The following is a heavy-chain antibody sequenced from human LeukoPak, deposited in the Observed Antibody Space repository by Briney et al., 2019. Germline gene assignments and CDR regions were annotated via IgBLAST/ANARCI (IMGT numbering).Heavy chain of an antibody. CDR1: GYTFTSYA. CDR2: INTNTGNP. J-gene: IGHJ3*02. D-gene: IGHD5-18*01. V-gene: IGHV7-4-1*02. Sequence: ASVKVSCKASGYTFTSYAMNWVRQAPGQGLEWMGWINTNTGNPTYAQGFTGRFVFSLDTSVSTAYLQISSLKAEDTAVYYCASEYPPDTAMADDAFDIWGQGTMVTVSS. CDR3: ASEYPPDTAMADDAFDI.